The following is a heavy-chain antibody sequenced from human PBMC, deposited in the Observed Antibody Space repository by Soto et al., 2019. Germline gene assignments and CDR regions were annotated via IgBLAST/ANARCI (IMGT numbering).Heavy chain of an antibody. V-gene: IGHV1-3*01. CDR2: INAASGNT. J-gene: IGHJ4*02. CDR1: GYTFPNYA. CDR3: ARGGYSTGYYFHFDY. Sequence: ASVKVSCKASGYTFPNYAIHWVRQAPGQRLECMGWINAASGNTKYSQNFQGRVTITRDTSANTAYMELSSLTSEDTALYYCARGGYSTGYYFHFDYWGQGTLVTVS. D-gene: IGHD2-8*02.